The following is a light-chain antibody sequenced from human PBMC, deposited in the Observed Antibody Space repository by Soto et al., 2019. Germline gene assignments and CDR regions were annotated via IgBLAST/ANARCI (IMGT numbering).Light chain of an antibody. Sequence: QSVLTQPASVSGSPGHSITISCTGTSSDVGSYNLVSWYQQHPGKAPKLMIYEVSKRPSGVSNRFSGSKSGNTASLTISGLGAEDEGDYYCCSYAGSSTWVFGGGTELTVL. CDR3: CSYAGSSTWV. CDR1: SSDVGSYNL. V-gene: IGLV2-23*02. CDR2: EVS. J-gene: IGLJ3*02.